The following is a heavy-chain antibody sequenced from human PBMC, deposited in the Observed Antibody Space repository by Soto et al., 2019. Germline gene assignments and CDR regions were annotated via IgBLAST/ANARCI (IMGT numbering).Heavy chain of an antibody. J-gene: IGHJ4*02. D-gene: IGHD2-15*01. CDR3: AKIRWTISLQEEDAI. V-gene: IGHV1-69*13. CDR2: VIPIFGTP. CDR1: GGTFGSYA. Sequence: VKVSCKSSGGTFGSYAISWVRQAPGQGLEWMGGVIPIFGTPHYAQKFHGRVTITADIPTSTAYLELSSLKSAGTAVYYCAKIRWTISLQEEDAIWGQGTLVTVSS.